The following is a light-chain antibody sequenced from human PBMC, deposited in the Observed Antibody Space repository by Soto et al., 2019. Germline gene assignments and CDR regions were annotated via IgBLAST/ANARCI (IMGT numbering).Light chain of an antibody. V-gene: IGLV1-44*01. Sequence: QSVLTQPPSASGTPGQRGTISCSGSSSNIGRNTVNWYQQLPGTAPKLLIFDNYQRPSGVPDRFSGSKSGTSASLAISGLQSEDEADYYCATWDDSLNGRAVFGGGTKLTVL. CDR3: ATWDDSLNGRAV. CDR2: DNY. J-gene: IGLJ3*02. CDR1: SSNIGRNT.